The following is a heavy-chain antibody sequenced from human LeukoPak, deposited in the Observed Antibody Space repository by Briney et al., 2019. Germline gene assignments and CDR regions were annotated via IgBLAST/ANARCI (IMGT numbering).Heavy chain of an antibody. V-gene: IGHV3-23*01. Sequence: GGSLRLSCAASGFTLSSYAMSWVRQAPGKGLEWVSAISGSGGSTYYADSVKGRFTISRDNSKNTLYLQMNSLRAEDTAVYYCAKDQMYYDFWSGSFDYWGQGTLVTVSS. J-gene: IGHJ4*02. CDR3: AKDQMYYDFWSGSFDY. CDR1: GFTLSSYA. D-gene: IGHD3-3*01. CDR2: ISGSGGST.